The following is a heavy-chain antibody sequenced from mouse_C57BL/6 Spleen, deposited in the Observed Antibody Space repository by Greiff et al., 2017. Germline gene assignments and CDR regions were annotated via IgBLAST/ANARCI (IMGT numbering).Heavy chain of an antibody. CDR3: ARGDGYYSWFAY. CDR1: GFSLTSYG. D-gene: IGHD2-3*01. J-gene: IGHJ3*01. V-gene: IGHV2-2*01. Sequence: QVQLKESGPGLVQPSQSLSITCTVSGFSLTSYGVHWVRQSPGKGLEWLGVIWSGGSTDYNAAFISRLSLSKDNSKSQVFFKMNSLQADDTAIYYCARGDGYYSWFAYWGQGTLVTVSA. CDR2: IWSGGST.